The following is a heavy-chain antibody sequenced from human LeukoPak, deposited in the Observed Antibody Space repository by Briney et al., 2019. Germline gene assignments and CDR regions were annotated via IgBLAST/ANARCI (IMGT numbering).Heavy chain of an antibody. CDR2: FYSGGSA. CDR1: GGSISSSNYY. V-gene: IGHV4-39*07. J-gene: IGHJ4*02. Sequence: PSETLSLTCIVPGGSISSSNYYWAWIRQPPGKGLEWIGTFYSGGSAYYNPSLTSRVSISRDTSDNQFSLRLYSVTAADTAVYYCARKQGGTMYDVWGQGTQVTVSS. D-gene: IGHD1-7*01. CDR3: ARKQGGTMYDV.